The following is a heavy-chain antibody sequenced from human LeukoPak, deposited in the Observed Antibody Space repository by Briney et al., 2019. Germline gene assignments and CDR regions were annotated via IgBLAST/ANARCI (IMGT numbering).Heavy chain of an antibody. CDR3: AKEAAAALYGMDV. V-gene: IGHV3-23*01. Sequence: GGLRLSRAPPVFTFSSNTMSWAPQTPGKRLEWVSVIRVIGGNTYHADSVKGRFTISRDNSKNTLYLQMNSLRAEDTALYYWAKEAAAALYGMDVWGQGTTVTVSS. CDR2: IRVIGGNT. CDR1: VFTFSSNT. J-gene: IGHJ6*02. D-gene: IGHD2-2*01.